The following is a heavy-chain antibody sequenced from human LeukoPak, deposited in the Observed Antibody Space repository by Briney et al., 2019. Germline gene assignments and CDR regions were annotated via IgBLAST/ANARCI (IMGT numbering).Heavy chain of an antibody. CDR2: IIPILGIA. CDR3: ARVKGYSGYEDSYYYYGMDV. V-gene: IGHV1-69*04. D-gene: IGHD5-12*01. Sequence: ASVKVCCKASGGTFSRYAISWVRQAPGQGLEWMGRIIPILGIANYAQKFQGRVTITADKSTSTAYMELSSLRSEDTAVYYCARVKGYSGYEDSYYYYGMDVWGQGTAVTVSS. J-gene: IGHJ6*02. CDR1: GGTFSRYA.